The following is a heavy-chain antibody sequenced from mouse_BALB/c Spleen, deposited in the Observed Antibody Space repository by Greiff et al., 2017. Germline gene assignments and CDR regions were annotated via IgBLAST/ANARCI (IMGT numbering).Heavy chain of an antibody. CDR2: ISSGGSYT. CDR3: ARRERYDVSYAMDY. CDR1: GFTFSSYG. Sequence: EVMLVESGGDLVKPGGSLKLSCAASGFTFSSYGMSWVRQTPDKRLEWVATISSGGSYTYYPDSVKGRFTISRDNAKNTLYLQMSSLKSEDTAMYYCARRERYDVSYAMDYWGQGTSVTVSS. J-gene: IGHJ4*01. D-gene: IGHD2-14*01. V-gene: IGHV5-6*02.